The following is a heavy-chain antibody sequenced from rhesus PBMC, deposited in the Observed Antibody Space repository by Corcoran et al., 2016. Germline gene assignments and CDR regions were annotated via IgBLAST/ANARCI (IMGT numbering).Heavy chain of an antibody. CDR3: ARAPCSSTYCSSYYFDY. CDR1: GGSISGYYF. D-gene: IGHD2-15*01. V-gene: IGHV4-143*01. J-gene: IGHJ4*01. CDR2: IYGNSVST. Sequence: QVQLQESGPGLVKPSETLSLTCTVSGGSISGYYFWSWVRQPPGEGLEWIGGIYGNSVSTYYNPSLKSRVTISKATSKNQFSLKLSSVTAADTAVYYCARAPCSSTYCSSYYFDYWGQGVLVTVSS.